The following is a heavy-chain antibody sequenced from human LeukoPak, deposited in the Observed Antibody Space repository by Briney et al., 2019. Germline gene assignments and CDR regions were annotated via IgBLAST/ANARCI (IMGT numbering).Heavy chain of an antibody. Sequence: SVKVSCKASGFTFSTSTVQWVRQARGQRLEWMGWINLGSGNTRYAQNYEERVSISRDMSTSTVYMEVSSLRSEDTAVYYCAAEXYSDGCCWFDPWGQGTLVTVSS. V-gene: IGHV1-58*01. CDR3: AAEXYSDGCCWFDP. J-gene: IGHJ5*02. CDR1: GFTFSTST. CDR2: INLGSGNT. D-gene: IGHD6-25*01.